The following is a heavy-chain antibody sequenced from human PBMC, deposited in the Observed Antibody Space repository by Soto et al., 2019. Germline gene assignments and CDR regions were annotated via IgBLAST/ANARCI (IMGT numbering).Heavy chain of an antibody. V-gene: IGHV1-69*13. D-gene: IGHD2-15*01. CDR3: AREFPDCSGGSCYLGENYYYGMDV. CDR2: IIPIFGTA. Sequence: GASVKVSCKASGGTFSSYAISWVRQAPGQGLEWMGGIIPIFGTANYAQKFQGRVTITADESTSTAYMELSSLRSGDTAVYYCAREFPDCSGGSCYLGENYYYGMDVWGQGTTVTVSS. J-gene: IGHJ6*02. CDR1: GGTFSSYA.